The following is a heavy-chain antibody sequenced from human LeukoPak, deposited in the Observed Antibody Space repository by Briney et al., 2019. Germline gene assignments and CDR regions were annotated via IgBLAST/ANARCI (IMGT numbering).Heavy chain of an antibody. J-gene: IGHJ4*02. CDR2: INPNSGGT. Sequence: ASVKVSCKASGYTFTGYYMHWVRQAPGQGLEWIGWINPNSGGTNYAQKFQGRVTMTRDTSISTAYMELSRLRSDDTAVYYCARVPGRPDIAAAGSFDYWGQGTLVTVSS. CDR3: ARVPGRPDIAAAGSFDY. CDR1: GYTFTGYY. D-gene: IGHD6-13*01. V-gene: IGHV1-2*02.